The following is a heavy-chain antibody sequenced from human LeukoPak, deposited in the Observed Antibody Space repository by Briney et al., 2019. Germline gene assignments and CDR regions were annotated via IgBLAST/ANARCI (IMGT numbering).Heavy chain of an antibody. D-gene: IGHD2-2*01. CDR1: GGSFSGYY. CDR2: ISGSGGST. J-gene: IGHJ4*02. V-gene: IGHV3-23*01. CDR3: AKDRTSRSNFDY. Sequence: ETLSLTCAVYGGSFSGYYWSWVRQAPGKGLEWVSGISGSGGSTYYADSVKGRFTISRDNFKNTLYLQMNSLRAEDTAVYYCAKDRTSRSNFDYWGQGTLVTVSS.